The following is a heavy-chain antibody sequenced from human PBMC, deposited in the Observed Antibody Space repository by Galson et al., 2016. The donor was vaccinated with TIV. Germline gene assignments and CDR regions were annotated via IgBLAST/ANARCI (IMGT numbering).Heavy chain of an antibody. D-gene: IGHD5-18*01. CDR1: GDTFTSYP. V-gene: IGHV1-69*13. J-gene: IGHJ6*02. CDR3: AKDRNTALDTYHYYYGMDV. CDR2: IIPLFGTA. Sequence: SVKVSCKASGDTFTSYPFNWVRQAPGQGLEWMGGIIPLFGTANYAQKFQGRVTVTADESTSTVYLDLSSLRSEDTAVYYCAKDRNTALDTYHYYYGMDVWGQGTPVTVSS.